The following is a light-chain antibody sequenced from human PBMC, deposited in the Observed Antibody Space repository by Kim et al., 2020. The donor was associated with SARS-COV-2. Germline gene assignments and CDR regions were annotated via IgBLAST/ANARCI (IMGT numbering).Light chain of an antibody. CDR3: QQDGTSLYT. J-gene: IGKJ2*01. CDR2: ASS. V-gene: IGKV3-20*01. Sequence: SPGESATLSCWTSEIVNSRYLAWYQQRPGQSPRLLLYASSIRDTGISDRIRGSGSGTDFTLTIARLEPEDSAVYYCQQDGTSLYTFGQGTKVDIK. CDR1: EIVNSRY.